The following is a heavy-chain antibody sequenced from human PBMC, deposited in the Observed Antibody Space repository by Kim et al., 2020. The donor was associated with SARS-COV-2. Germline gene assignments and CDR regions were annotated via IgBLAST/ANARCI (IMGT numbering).Heavy chain of an antibody. CDR3: TRIPATTLAFWDAFDI. D-gene: IGHD1-1*01. V-gene: IGHV3-73*01. J-gene: IGHJ3*02. CDR1: GFTFSGSA. Sequence: GGSLRLSCAASGFTFSGSAMHWVRQASGRGLEWVGRIRSKTNNYATSYAASVKGRFTISRYDSRNTAYLQMNVLKTEDTAVYYSTRIPATTLAFWDAFDIWGQGTMVTVSS. CDR2: IRSKTNNYAT.